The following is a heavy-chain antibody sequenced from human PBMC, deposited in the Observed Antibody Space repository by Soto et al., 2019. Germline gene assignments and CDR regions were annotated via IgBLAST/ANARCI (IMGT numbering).Heavy chain of an antibody. Sequence: GSLRLSCAASGFTFSSYSMNWVRQAPGKGLEWVSYISSSSSTIYYADSVKGRFTISRDNAKNSLYLQMNSLRDEDTAVYYCAREEDIVLVPAANPMYYYYGMDVWGQGTTVTVSS. D-gene: IGHD2-2*01. CDR1: GFTFSSYS. V-gene: IGHV3-48*02. J-gene: IGHJ6*02. CDR3: AREEDIVLVPAANPMYYYYGMDV. CDR2: ISSSSSTI.